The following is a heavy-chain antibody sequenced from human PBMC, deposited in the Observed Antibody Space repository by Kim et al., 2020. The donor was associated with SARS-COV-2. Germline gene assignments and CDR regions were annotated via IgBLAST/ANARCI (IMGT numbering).Heavy chain of an antibody. CDR3: ARQPGYSGYDDYFYYYYMDV. V-gene: IGHV3-7*01. D-gene: IGHD5-12*01. CDR1: GFAFSDYW. J-gene: IGHJ6*03. CDR2: IKQDGSEK. Sequence: GGSLRLSCAASGFAFSDYWMSWVRQAPGKGLEWVANIKQDGSEKYYVDSVKGRFTISRDNAKNLLFLQMYSLRPEDAAVYYCARQPGYSGYDDYFYYYYMDVWGKGATVTVSS.